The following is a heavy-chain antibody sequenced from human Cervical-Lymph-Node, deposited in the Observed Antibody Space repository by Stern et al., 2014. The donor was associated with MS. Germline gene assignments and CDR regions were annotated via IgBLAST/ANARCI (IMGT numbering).Heavy chain of an antibody. D-gene: IGHD4-17*01. V-gene: IGHV1-24*01. CDR1: GYTLTALS. CDR2: FDPEDGET. CDR3: ATGNGDYGRQDY. J-gene: IGHJ4*02. Sequence: VQLVESGAEVKKPGASVKVSCKVSGYTLTALSMHWVRQAPGKGLEWMGGFDPEDGETIYAQKFQGRVTMTEDTSTDTAYMGLSSLRSEDTAVYYCATGNGDYGRQDYWGQGTLVTVSS.